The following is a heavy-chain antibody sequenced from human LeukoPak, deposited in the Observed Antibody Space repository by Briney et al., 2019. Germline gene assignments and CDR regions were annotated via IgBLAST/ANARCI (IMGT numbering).Heavy chain of an antibody. V-gene: IGHV4-34*01. J-gene: IGHJ4*02. CDR3: ARGRPIFYDFWSGYPPYYFDY. CDR2: INHSGST. D-gene: IGHD3-3*01. Sequence: SETLTLTCAVYGGSFSGYYWSWIRQPPGKGLEWIGEINHSGSTNYNPSLKSRVTISVDTSKNQFSLKLSSVTAADTAVYYCARGRPIFYDFWSGYPPYYFDYWGQGTLVTVSS. CDR1: GGSFSGYY.